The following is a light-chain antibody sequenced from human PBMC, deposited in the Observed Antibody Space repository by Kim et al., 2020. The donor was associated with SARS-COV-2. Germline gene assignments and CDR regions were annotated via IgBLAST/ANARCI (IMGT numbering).Light chain of an antibody. CDR2: FDS. V-gene: IGLV3-21*04. CDR3: QVWDTSSGHPV. Sequence: PTMTARSNCERHNIQIKGVHCYQQRPGQATVLVMYFDSDRPSWIPERFSASTSGNTATLTIRGVEAGDEVNYFWQVWDTSSGHPVFGQGTQLTV. J-gene: IGLJ7*01. CDR1: NIQIKG.